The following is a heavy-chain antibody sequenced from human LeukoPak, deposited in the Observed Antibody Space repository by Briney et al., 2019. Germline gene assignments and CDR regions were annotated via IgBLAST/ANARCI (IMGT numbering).Heavy chain of an antibody. CDR1: GFTVSSNY. Sequence: GGSLRLSCAASGFTVSSNYMSWVRQAPGKGLEWVSVIYSGGSTYYADSVKGRFTISRDDSKNTLSLQMNSLSADDTAVYYCAKGIQYWSTYFDSWGQGTPVTVSS. D-gene: IGHD4-11*01. CDR3: AKGIQYWSTYFDS. V-gene: IGHV3-53*05. CDR2: IYSGGST. J-gene: IGHJ4*02.